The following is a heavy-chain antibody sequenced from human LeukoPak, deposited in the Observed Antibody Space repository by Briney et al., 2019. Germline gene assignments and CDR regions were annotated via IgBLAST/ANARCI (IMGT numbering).Heavy chain of an antibody. CDR3: ARDSRDSFDY. CDR2: ISSSSSYI. Sequence: GGSLRLSCAASGFTFSSYSMNWVRQAPGKGLEWVSSISSSSSYIYYADSVQGRFTISGDNAKNSLYLQMSSLGAEDTAVYYCARDSRDSFDYWGQGTLVTVSS. V-gene: IGHV3-21*01. CDR1: GFTFSSYS. J-gene: IGHJ4*02.